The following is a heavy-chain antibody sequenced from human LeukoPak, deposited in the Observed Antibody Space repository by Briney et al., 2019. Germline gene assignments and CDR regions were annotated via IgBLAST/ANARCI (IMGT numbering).Heavy chain of an antibody. CDR3: AREGYSYGYYYYMDV. Sequence: PSETLSLTCTVSGGSISSNSYYWDWIRQPPGKGLEWIGSIYYSGSTYYNPSLKSRVTISVDTSKNQFSLKLSSVTAADTAVYYCAREGYSYGYYYYMDVWGKGTTVTVSS. J-gene: IGHJ6*03. CDR1: GGSISSNSYY. D-gene: IGHD5-18*01. V-gene: IGHV4-39*02. CDR2: IYYSGST.